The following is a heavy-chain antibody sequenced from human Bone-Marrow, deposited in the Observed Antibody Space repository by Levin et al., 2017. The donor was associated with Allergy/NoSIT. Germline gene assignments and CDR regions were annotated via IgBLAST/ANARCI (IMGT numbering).Heavy chain of an antibody. J-gene: IGHJ3*02. Sequence: PSETLSLTCTVSGASISSHFWSWVRQPPGKGLEWIGYISKTGSTNSNPSLKSRVTISVDTSKNQFSLTLSSVTAADTALYYCARDLPGSYYTFDIWGQGTMVTVSS. D-gene: IGHD1-26*01. CDR2: ISKTGST. CDR3: ARDLPGSYYTFDI. CDR1: GASISSHF. V-gene: IGHV4-59*11.